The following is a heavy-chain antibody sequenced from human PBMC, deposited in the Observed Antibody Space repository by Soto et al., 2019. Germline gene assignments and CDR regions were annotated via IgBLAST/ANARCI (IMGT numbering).Heavy chain of an antibody. D-gene: IGHD6-13*01. J-gene: IGHJ4*02. V-gene: IGHV3-74*01. CDR1: GFTFSSYW. CDR2: TNSDGSST. CDR3: ARDPSSWLNY. Sequence: EVQLVESGGGLVQPGGSLRLSCAASGFTFSSYWMHWVRQVPGKGLVWVSRTNSDGSSTRYADSVKGRFTISRDNAKNTLYLQMNSLRAEDTAVYYCARDPSSWLNYWGQGTLVTVSS.